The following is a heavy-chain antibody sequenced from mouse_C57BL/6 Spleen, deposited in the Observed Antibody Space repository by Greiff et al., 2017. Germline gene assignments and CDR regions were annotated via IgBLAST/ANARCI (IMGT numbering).Heavy chain of an antibody. V-gene: IGHV1-59*01. CDR2: IDPSDSYS. J-gene: IGHJ2*01. Sequence: QVQLQQPGAELVRPGTSVKLSCKASGYTFTSYWMHWVKQRPGPGLEWIGVIDPSDSYSNYNQKFKGKATLTVDTSASTAYMQLSSLTSEDAAVYYCARSPYVSRDYWGQGTTLTVSS. CDR1: GYTFTSYW. D-gene: IGHD2-14*01. CDR3: ARSPYVSRDY.